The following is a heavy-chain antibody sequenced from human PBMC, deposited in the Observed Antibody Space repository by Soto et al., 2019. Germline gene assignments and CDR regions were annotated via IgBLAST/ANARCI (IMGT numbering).Heavy chain of an antibody. V-gene: IGHV1-69*01. D-gene: IGHD3-10*01. Sequence: QVQVVQSGVEVRRPGSSVKVSCKAYGGTFKNCVISWVRQAPGQGLEWMGGIIPLFGTTDFAQRFQGRLTITTDESMTTAYMELSRLRSEDTATYYCAAELGFGKLSVVWGQGTTVIVSS. J-gene: IGHJ6*02. CDR3: AAELGFGKLSVV. CDR1: GGTFKNCV. CDR2: IIPLFGTT.